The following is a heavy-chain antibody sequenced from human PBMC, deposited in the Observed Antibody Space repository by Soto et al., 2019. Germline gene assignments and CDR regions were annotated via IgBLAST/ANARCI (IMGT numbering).Heavy chain of an antibody. D-gene: IGHD4-17*01. CDR2: IYYSGST. CDR3: ARDFLYGDYEGGYFDY. Sequence: QVQLQESGPGLVKPSQTLSLTCTVSGGSISSGGYYWSWIRQHPGKGLAWIGYIYYSGSTYYTPSLKSRVTRSVDTSKNQFSRKLSSVTAADTAVYYCARDFLYGDYEGGYFDYWGHGTLVTFSS. J-gene: IGHJ4*01. CDR1: GGSISSGGYY. V-gene: IGHV4-31*03.